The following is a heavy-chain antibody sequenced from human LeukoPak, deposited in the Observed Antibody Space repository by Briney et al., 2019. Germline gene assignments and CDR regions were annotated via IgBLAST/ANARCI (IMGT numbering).Heavy chain of an antibody. CDR3: ARDRVYDYVWGSYRPLDY. Sequence: ASVKVSCKASGYTFTSYGISWVRQAPGQGLEWMGWISAYNGNTNYAQKLQGRVTMTTDTSTSTAYMELKSLRSDDTAVYYCARDRVYDYVWGSYRPLDYWGQGTLVTVSS. D-gene: IGHD3-16*02. CDR2: ISAYNGNT. CDR1: GYTFTSYG. J-gene: IGHJ4*02. V-gene: IGHV1-18*01.